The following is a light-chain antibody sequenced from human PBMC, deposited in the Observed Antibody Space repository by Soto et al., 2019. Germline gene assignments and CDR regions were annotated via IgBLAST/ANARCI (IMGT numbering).Light chain of an antibody. CDR3: QQSYITPLT. J-gene: IGKJ1*01. Sequence: DIQMTQSPSSLSASVGDRVTISCRASQSISSYLNWYQQRPGKAPNLLIYAASSLQSGVPSRFSGSGSGTDFTLTISSLHPGDFATYYCQQSYITPLTFGQGTKVEIK. CDR2: AAS. CDR1: QSISSY. V-gene: IGKV1-39*01.